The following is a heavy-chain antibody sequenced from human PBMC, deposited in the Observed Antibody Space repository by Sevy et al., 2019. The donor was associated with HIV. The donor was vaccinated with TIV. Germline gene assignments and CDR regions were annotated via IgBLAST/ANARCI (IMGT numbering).Heavy chain of an antibody. J-gene: IGHJ6*02. D-gene: IGHD6-19*01. Sequence: GGSLRLSCAASGFTFSSYWMSWVRQAPGKGLEWVANIKQDGSEKYYVDSVKGRFTISRDNAKNSLYLQMNSLRAEDTAVYYCAREAKYSSGWYWGYYAMEVWGQGTTVTVSS. CDR1: GFTFSSYW. CDR2: IKQDGSEK. CDR3: AREAKYSSGWYWGYYAMEV. V-gene: IGHV3-7*01.